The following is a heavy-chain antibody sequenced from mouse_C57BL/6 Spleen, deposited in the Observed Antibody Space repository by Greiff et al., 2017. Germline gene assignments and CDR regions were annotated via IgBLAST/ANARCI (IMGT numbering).Heavy chain of an antibody. Sequence: QVQLQQPGTELVKPGASVKLSCKASGYTFTSYWMHWVKQRPGQGLEWIGNINPSNGGTNYNEKFKSKATLTVDKSSSTAYMQLSSLTSEDAAVYYCAREGMYYYGSSCDYYAMDYWGQGTSVTVSS. CDR3: AREGMYYYGSSCDYYAMDY. V-gene: IGHV1-53*01. CDR1: GYTFTSYW. CDR2: INPSNGGT. J-gene: IGHJ4*01. D-gene: IGHD1-1*01.